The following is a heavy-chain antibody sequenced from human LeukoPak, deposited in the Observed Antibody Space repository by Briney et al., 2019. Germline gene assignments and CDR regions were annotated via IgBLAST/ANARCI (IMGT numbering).Heavy chain of an antibody. CDR2: ISYDGSSK. CDR1: GFTFSTYG. V-gene: IGHV3-30*18. J-gene: IGHJ3*02. Sequence: GGSLRLSCAASGFTFSTYGVHWVCQAPGKGLEWVAVISYDGSSKYYADSVKGRFTISRDNSKNTLYLQMNSLRAEDTAVYYCAKLYYDILTGYYKGDVFDIWGQGTVVTVSS. D-gene: IGHD3-9*01. CDR3: AKLYYDILTGYYKGDVFDI.